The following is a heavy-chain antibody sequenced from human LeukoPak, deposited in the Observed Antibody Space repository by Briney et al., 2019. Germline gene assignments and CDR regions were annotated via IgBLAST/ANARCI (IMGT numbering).Heavy chain of an antibody. Sequence: GASVKVSCKTSDYSFSSYGFTWVRQAPGQGLEWMGWISAFTGNTTYAQKFQGRVTMTTDSTSSTAYMELRSLTSDDTAVYYCARVSGYSYPWGQGTLVTVSS. V-gene: IGHV1-18*01. CDR2: ISAFTGNT. D-gene: IGHD3-22*01. CDR1: DYSFSSYG. J-gene: IGHJ5*02. CDR3: ARVSGYSYP.